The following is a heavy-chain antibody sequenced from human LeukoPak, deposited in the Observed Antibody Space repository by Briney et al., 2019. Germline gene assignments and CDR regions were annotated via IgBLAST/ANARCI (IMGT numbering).Heavy chain of an antibody. D-gene: IGHD6-13*01. CDR2: ISYDGSNK. Sequence: GRSLRLSCAASGFTFSSYGMPWVRQAPGKGLEWVAVISYDGSNKYYADSVKGRFTISKDNSKNTLYLQMNSLRAEDTAVYYCAKDPGGSSSCIDYWGQGTLVTVSS. CDR1: GFTFSSYG. V-gene: IGHV3-30*18. CDR3: AKDPGGSSSCIDY. J-gene: IGHJ4*02.